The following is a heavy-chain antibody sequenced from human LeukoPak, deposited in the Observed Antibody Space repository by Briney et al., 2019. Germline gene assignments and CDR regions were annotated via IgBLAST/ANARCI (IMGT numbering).Heavy chain of an antibody. J-gene: IGHJ4*02. CDR2: IYYTGIT. CDR3: ARVLSSGWAGLDY. CDR1: GGSISNYY. D-gene: IGHD6-19*01. V-gene: IGHV4-59*01. Sequence: SETLSLTCTVSGGSISNYYWSWIRQPPGKGLEWIGYIYYTGITNYNPPLKSRITISVDTSKNQFSLKLNSVTTADTAVYYCARVLSSGWAGLDYWGQGTLVTVSS.